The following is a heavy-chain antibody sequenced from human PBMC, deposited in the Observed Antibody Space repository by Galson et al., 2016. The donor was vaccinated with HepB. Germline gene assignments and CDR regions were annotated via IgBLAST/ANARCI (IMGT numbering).Heavy chain of an antibody. CDR3: AREYLVPSANGLDV. D-gene: IGHD3-10*01. Sequence: SVKVSCKASNYTFTSYGVSWVRQAPGQGLEWLGWISTYNGNTNYAQTVQGRVSMTTDTSTGTAYMELRRLRPDDTALYFCAREYLVPSANGLDVWGQGTTVTVSS. J-gene: IGHJ6*02. V-gene: IGHV1-18*01. CDR2: ISTYNGNT. CDR1: NYTFTSYG.